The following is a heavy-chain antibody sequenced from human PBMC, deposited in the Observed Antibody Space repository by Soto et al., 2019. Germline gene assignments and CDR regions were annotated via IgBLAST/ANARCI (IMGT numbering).Heavy chain of an antibody. Sequence: GGSLRLSCAASGFTFSSYWMHWVRQAPGKGLVWVSRVNSDGSGTTYADSVKGRFTISRDNAKNTLYLQMNSLRAEDKAMYYCARDPSILRYFDGIMDLWGQGNTVTVSS. CDR1: GFTFSSYW. V-gene: IGHV3-74*01. CDR2: VNSDGSGT. D-gene: IGHD3-9*01. J-gene: IGHJ6*02. CDR3: ARDPSILRYFDGIMDL.